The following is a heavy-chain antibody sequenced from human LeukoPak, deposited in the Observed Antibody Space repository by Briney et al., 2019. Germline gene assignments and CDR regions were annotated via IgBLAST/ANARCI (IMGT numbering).Heavy chain of an antibody. Sequence: SETLSLTCTASGYSISTGFYWGWIRQSPGKGLEGIWAIYRSGRTFSNPSLKSRVLMSTDTSKNQFSLKLTSVTAADTAVYFCARTPMYCSGDDCYSGLFDFWGQGTLVTVSS. CDR3: ARTPMYCSGDDCYSGLFDF. D-gene: IGHD2-15*01. CDR1: GYSISTGFY. J-gene: IGHJ4*02. CDR2: IYRSGRT. V-gene: IGHV4-38-2*02.